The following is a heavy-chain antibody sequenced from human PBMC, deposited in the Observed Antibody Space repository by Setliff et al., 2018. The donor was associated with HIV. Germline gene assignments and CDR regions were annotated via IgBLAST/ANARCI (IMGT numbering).Heavy chain of an antibody. Sequence: LSLTCTVSGGSISSDTYHYSWVRQPAGKGLEWIGSMSHSGTADYSPSLRSRVTISLDTSKNQFSLKLRSVTAADTAVYYCAKLSVLVDSWGQGTLVTVSS. D-gene: IGHD1-7*01. J-gene: IGHJ4*02. CDR3: AKLSVLVDS. CDR1: GGSISSDTYH. V-gene: IGHV4-39*07. CDR2: MSHSGTA.